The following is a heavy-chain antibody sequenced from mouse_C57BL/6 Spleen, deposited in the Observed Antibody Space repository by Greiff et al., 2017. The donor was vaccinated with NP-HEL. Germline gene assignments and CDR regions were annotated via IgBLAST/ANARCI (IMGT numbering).Heavy chain of an antibody. CDR3: ARSKSGYDGDYAMDY. Sequence: QVQLQQPGAELVMPGASVKLSCKASGYTFTSYWMHWVKPRPGQGLEWIGEIDPSASYTNYNQKFKGKSTLTVDKSSSTAYMQLSSLTSEDSAVYYCARSKSGYDGDYAMDYWGQGTSVTVSS. CDR2: IDPSASYT. V-gene: IGHV1-69*01. D-gene: IGHD2-2*01. J-gene: IGHJ4*01. CDR1: GYTFTSYW.